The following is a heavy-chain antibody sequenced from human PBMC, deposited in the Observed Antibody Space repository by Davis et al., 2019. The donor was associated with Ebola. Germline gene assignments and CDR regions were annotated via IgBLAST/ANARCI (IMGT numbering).Heavy chain of an antibody. V-gene: IGHV3-23*01. CDR2: LSGSGGTT. Sequence: PGGPLRPSCAASGFTFSSYAMSWVRQAPGKGLEWVSALSGSGGTTYYADSVKGRFTITRDNSKNTLYVQMNSLRTEDTAVYYCARDPPTYTLGHAFDIWGQGTMVTVSS. J-gene: IGHJ3*02. D-gene: IGHD3-16*01. CDR3: ARDPPTYTLGHAFDI. CDR1: GFTFSSYA.